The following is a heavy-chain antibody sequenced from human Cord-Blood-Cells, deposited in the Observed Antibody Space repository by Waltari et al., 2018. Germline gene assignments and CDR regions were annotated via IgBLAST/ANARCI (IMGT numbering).Heavy chain of an antibody. CDR2: IYSGGST. V-gene: IGHV3-53*01. D-gene: IGHD6-13*01. J-gene: IGHJ2*01. CDR1: GFTVSSNY. Sequence: EVQLVESGGGLIQPGGSLRLSCAASGFTVSSNYMSWVRQAPGKGWRWVEFIYSGGSTYYADSVKGRFTISRDKSKNTLYLQMNSLRAEDTAVYYCARARTELGINWYFDLWGRGTLVTVSS. CDR3: ARARTELGINWYFDL.